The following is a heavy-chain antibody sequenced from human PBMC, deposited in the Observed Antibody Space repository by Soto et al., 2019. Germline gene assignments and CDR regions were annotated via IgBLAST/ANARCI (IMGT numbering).Heavy chain of an antibody. CDR1: GGSISSYY. V-gene: IGHV4-59*01. CDR3: ATLGYCSGGSYYSGGWRPDY. D-gene: IGHD2-15*01. Sequence: SETLTLTCTVSGGSISSYYWSWIRQPPGKGLEWIGYIYYSGSTNYNPSLKSRVTISVDTSKNQFSLKLSSVTAADTAVYYCATLGYCSGGSYYSGGWRPDYWGQGTLVTVSS. CDR2: IYYSGST. J-gene: IGHJ4*02.